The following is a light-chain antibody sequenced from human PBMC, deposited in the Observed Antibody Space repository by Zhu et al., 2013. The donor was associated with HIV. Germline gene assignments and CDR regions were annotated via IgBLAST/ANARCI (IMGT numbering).Light chain of an antibody. CDR3: NSHRSGTTLVL. Sequence: QSALTQPASVSGSPGQSITISCTGTSSDVGTYNLVSWYQQHPGKAPKLMFYEVSNRPSGVSNRFSVSKSGNTASLTISGLQDDDEAEYYCNSHRSGTTLVLFGGGTKVTVL. J-gene: IGLJ2*01. CDR1: SSDVGTYNL. CDR2: EVS. V-gene: IGLV2-14*02.